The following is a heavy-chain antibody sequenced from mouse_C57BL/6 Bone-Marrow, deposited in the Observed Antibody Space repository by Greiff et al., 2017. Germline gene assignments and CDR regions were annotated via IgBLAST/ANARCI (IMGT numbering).Heavy chain of an antibody. Sequence: EVMLVESGGGLVKPGGSLKLSCAASGFTFSDYGMHWVRQAPEKGLEWVAYISSGSSTIYYADTVKGRFTITSGNAKNTLFLQMTGLRAEDTAMYYGARDTNYWGQGTTLTVSS. CDR3: ARDTNY. V-gene: IGHV5-17*01. CDR1: GFTFSDYG. CDR2: ISSGSSTI. J-gene: IGHJ2*01.